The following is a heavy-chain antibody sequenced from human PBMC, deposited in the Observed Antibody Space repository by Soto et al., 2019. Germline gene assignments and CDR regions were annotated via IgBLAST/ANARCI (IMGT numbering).Heavy chain of an antibody. Sequence: LSLTCAVYGGSFSGYYWSWIRQPPGKGLEWIGEINHSGSTNYNPSLKSRVTISVDTSKNQFSLKLSSVTAADTAVYYCARGGGTYYYYYGMDVWGQGTTVTVSS. V-gene: IGHV4-34*01. D-gene: IGHD1-1*01. J-gene: IGHJ6*02. CDR1: GGSFSGYY. CDR2: INHSGST. CDR3: ARGGGTYYYYYGMDV.